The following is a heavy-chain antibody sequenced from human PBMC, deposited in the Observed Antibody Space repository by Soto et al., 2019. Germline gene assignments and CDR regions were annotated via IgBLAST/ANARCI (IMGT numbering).Heavy chain of an antibody. CDR2: ISAYNGNT. J-gene: IGHJ2*01. D-gene: IGHD6-19*01. CDR1: GYTFTSYG. Sequence: QVQLVQSGAEVKKPGASVKVSCKASGYTFTSYGISWVRQAPGQGLEWMGWISAYNGNTNYAQKLQGRVTMTTDTSTSTVYMELRSLRSDDTAVYYCARVHGRSSGWGYWYFDLWGRGTLVTVSS. CDR3: ARVHGRSSGWGYWYFDL. V-gene: IGHV1-18*01.